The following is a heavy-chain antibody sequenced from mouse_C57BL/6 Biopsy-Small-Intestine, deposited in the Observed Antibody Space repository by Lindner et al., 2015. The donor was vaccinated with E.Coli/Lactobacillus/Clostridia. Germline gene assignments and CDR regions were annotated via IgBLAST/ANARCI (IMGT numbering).Heavy chain of an antibody. Sequence: LQESGPVLVKPGASVKMSCKASGYTFTDYYMNWVKQSHGKSLEWIGVINPYNGGTSYNQKFKGKATLTVDKSSSTAYMELNSLTSEDSAVYYCARGDLGYYGYDGYWGQGTTLTVSS. V-gene: IGHV1-19*01. J-gene: IGHJ2*01. D-gene: IGHD2-2*01. CDR3: ARGDLGYYGYDGY. CDR1: GYTFTDYY. CDR2: INPYNGGT.